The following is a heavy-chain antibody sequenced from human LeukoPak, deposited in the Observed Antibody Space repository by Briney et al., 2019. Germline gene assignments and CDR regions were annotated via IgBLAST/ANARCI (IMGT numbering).Heavy chain of an antibody. CDR3: ARDFRNYYDSSGYYFYYYYFDY. Sequence: ASVKVSCKASGYTFTGYYMHWVRQAPGQGLEWMGIINPSGGSTSYAQKFQGRVTMTRDTSTSTVYMELSSLRSEDTAVYYCARDFRNYYDSSGYYFYYYYFDYWGQGTLVTVSS. J-gene: IGHJ4*02. V-gene: IGHV1-46*01. CDR2: INPSGGST. D-gene: IGHD3-22*01. CDR1: GYTFTGYY.